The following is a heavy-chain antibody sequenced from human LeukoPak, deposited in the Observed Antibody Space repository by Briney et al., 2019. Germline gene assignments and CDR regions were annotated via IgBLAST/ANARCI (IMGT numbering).Heavy chain of an antibody. V-gene: IGHV3-23*01. J-gene: IGHJ4*02. Sequence: PGGSLRLSCAASGITFGTYAMTWVRQAPGKGLEWVSSIHRSGENTFYSDSVRGRFTISRDDSKRTVYLQMNHLRADDTALYYCARESGDDWGYLEYWGQGILVTVSS. CDR3: ARESGDDWGYLEY. D-gene: IGHD2-21*01. CDR2: IHRSGENT. CDR1: GITFGTYA.